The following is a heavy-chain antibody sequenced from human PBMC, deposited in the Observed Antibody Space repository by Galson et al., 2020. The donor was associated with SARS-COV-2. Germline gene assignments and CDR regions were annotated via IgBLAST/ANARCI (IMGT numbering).Heavy chain of an antibody. CDR3: ATVEGIAVAGTPNDAFDR. D-gene: IGHD6-19*01. V-gene: IGHV1-24*01. J-gene: IGHJ3*02. CDR1: GYTLTELS. CDR2: FYPEDGDT. Sequence: ASVKVSCKVSGYTLTELSMHWVRQAPGKGLEWMGGFYPEDGDTIYAQKFQGRVTMTEDTSTDTAYMELSSLRSEDTAVYYCATVEGIAVAGTPNDAFDRRGQGTSVTVSS.